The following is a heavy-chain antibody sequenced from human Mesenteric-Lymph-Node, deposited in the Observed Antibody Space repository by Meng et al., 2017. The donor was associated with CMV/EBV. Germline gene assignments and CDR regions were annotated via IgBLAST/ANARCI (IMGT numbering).Heavy chain of an antibody. CDR1: GFTFSSYD. J-gene: IGHJ6*02. Sequence: GESLKISCAASGFTFSSYDMHWVRQATGQGLEWVSTIGSTGDTYYSGSVKGRFTISRDNSKNTLYLQMNSLRAEDTAVYYCAKDQRAVTMVREIYYYYGMDVWGQGTTVTVSS. V-gene: IGHV3-13*01. CDR3: AKDQRAVTMVREIYYYYGMDV. D-gene: IGHD3-10*01. CDR2: IGSTGDT.